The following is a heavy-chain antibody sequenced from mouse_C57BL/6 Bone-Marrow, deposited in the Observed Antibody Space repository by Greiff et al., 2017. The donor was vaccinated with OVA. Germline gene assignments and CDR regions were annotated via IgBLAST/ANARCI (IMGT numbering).Heavy chain of an antibody. V-gene: IGHV1-26*01. CDR1: GYTFTDYY. CDR3: ADAYYSGFAY. J-gene: IGHJ3*01. CDR2: INPNNGGT. Sequence: EVQLQQSGPELVKPGASVKISCKASGYTFTDYYMNWVKQSHGKSLEWIGDINPNNGGTSYNQKFKGKATLTVDKSSSTAYMELRSLTSEDSAVYYCADAYYSGFAYWGQGTLVTVSA. D-gene: IGHD2-12*01.